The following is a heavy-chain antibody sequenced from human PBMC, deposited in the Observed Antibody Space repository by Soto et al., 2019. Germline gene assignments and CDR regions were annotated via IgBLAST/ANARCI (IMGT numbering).Heavy chain of an antibody. CDR3: ASGGYYDNSWGKLSHYGLDV. Sequence: QVQLAQSANEVKKPGASVRVSCKAAGYTFIRYGIAWVRQAPGQGLEWMGWISPYNDYTVYAQKFKGRVSMNADTSTRTVYMNLRGLKSDDTAVYYCASGGYYDNSWGKLSHYGLDVWGQGTSVSVSS. CDR1: GYTFIRYG. D-gene: IGHD3-16*01. V-gene: IGHV1-18*01. CDR2: ISPYNDYT. J-gene: IGHJ6*02.